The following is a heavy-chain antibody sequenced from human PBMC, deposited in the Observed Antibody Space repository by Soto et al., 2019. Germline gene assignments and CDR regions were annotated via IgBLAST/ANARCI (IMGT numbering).Heavy chain of an antibody. V-gene: IGHV4-31*03. CDR2: IYYSGST. D-gene: IGHD3-10*01. CDR1: GGSISSGDYY. Sequence: QVQLQESGPGLVKPSQTLSLTCTVSGGSISSGDYYWSWIRQHPGKGLEWIGYIYYSGSTYYNPSLKSRVTISVDTSKNQFSLKLTSVTAADTAVYYCATYGSGSYKPTTFDYWGQGTLVTVSS. J-gene: IGHJ4*02. CDR3: ATYGSGSYKPTTFDY.